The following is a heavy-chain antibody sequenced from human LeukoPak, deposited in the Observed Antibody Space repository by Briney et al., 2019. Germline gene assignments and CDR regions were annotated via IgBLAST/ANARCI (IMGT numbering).Heavy chain of an antibody. CDR2: IYTSGST. CDR1: GGSLSSYY. CDR3: ARMVAVAGPFDY. D-gene: IGHD6-19*01. Sequence: SETLSLTCTVSGGSLSSYYWNWIRQPAGKGLEWIGRIYTSGSTNYNPSLKSRVTMSVDTSKHQFSLKLSSVTAADTAVYYCARMVAVAGPFDYWGQGTLVTVSS. J-gene: IGHJ4*02. V-gene: IGHV4-4*07.